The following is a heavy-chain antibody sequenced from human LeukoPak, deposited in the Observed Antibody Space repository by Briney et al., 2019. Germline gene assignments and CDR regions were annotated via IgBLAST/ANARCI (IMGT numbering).Heavy chain of an antibody. V-gene: IGHV3-48*01. D-gene: IGHD2-2*01. CDR2: ISSSSSTI. Sequence: GGSLRLSCAASGFTFSSYSMNWVRQAPGKGLEWVSYISSSSSTIYYADTVKGRFTISRDNAKNSLYLQMNSLRAEDTAVYYYARDPQYQPPQGYFDYWGQGTLVTVSS. J-gene: IGHJ4*02. CDR3: ARDPQYQPPQGYFDY. CDR1: GFTFSSYS.